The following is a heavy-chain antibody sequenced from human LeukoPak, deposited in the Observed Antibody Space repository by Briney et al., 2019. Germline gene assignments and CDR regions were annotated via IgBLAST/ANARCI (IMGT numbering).Heavy chain of an antibody. V-gene: IGHV4-30-2*01. CDR2: TYHSGSP. CDR3: ASYGSLGYFDY. Sequence: SQTLSLTCDVSGAPISSGGYSWNWVRQTPGKGLEWIGHTYHSGSPRYNPSLESRVTISADRSKNQFSLKLSSVTAADTAVYYCASYGSLGYFDYWGQGTLVTVSS. D-gene: IGHD3-10*01. J-gene: IGHJ4*02. CDR1: GAPISSGGYS.